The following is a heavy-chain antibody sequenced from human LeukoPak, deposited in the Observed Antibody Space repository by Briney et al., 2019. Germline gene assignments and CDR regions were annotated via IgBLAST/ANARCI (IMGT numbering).Heavy chain of an antibody. CDR3: AKLKRVGIAPFDD. D-gene: IGHD3-10*01. Sequence: PGGSLRLSCAASGFTFSHFAMSWVRQAPGKGLHWVSTISGSGNKTCDADSVKGRFTISRDNSKNTLYLQMTGLRAEDTAVYYCAKLKRVGIAPFDDWGQGTLVTVS. V-gene: IGHV3-23*01. J-gene: IGHJ4*02. CDR1: GFTFSHFA. CDR2: ISGSGNKT.